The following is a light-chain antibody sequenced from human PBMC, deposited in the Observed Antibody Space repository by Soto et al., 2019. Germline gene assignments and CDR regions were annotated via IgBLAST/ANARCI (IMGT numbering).Light chain of an antibody. CDR2: AAS. CDR3: QQSFNSPRT. CDR1: QSIRRS. J-gene: IGKJ1*01. Sequence: DIQMTQSPSSLSASFGDRVTITCRASQSIRRSLNWYQQKPGKAPKLLIYAASSLHSGVPSRFSGTGSGTDFTLTISSLQPEDFAIYYCQQSFNSPRTFGQGTKVDIK. V-gene: IGKV1-39*01.